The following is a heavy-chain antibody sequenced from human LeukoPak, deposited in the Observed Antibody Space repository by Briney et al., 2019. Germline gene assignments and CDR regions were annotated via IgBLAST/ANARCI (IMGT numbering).Heavy chain of an antibody. CDR2: IHYSGGT. CDR1: GGSITTYY. Sequence: SETLSFTCTVSGGSITTYYWHWIRQSPGKGLEWIGNIHYSGGTNYNPSLKSRVTISLDTSKSQFSLRLDSVTAADTAVYYCAGDKNSRYWYYYWGQGTLVTVSS. V-gene: IGHV4-59*01. J-gene: IGHJ4*02. D-gene: IGHD6-13*01. CDR3: AGDKNSRYWYYY.